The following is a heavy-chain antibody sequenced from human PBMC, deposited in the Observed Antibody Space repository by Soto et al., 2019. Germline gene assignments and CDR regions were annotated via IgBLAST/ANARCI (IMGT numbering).Heavy chain of an antibody. CDR1: GGSISSDGYY. V-gene: IGHV4-31*01. J-gene: IGHJ3*02. CDR2: IYYSGPT. Sequence: QVQLQEPGPRLVSPSQTLSLPFSFSGGSISSDGYYWSWIRQHPGKALEWIGYIYYSGPTYYNPSLKSPVTISLETSENQFSLKLTSVPAADPAVYYCARVSPYEGNVFDIWGKGRMVYVS. CDR3: ARVSPYEGNVFDI. D-gene: IGHD5-12*01.